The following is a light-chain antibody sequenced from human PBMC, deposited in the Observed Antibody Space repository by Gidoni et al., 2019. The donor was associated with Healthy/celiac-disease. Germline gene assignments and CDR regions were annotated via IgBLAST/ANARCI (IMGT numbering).Light chain of an antibody. V-gene: IGKV1-9*01. CDR2: AAS. Sequence: QLTQSPSSLSASVGDRVTITCRASQGISSYLAWYQQKPGKAPKLLIYAASTLQSGVPSRFSGSGSGTDFTLTISCLQSEDFATYYCQQFNSYPHTFGGGTKLESK. J-gene: IGKJ2*01. CDR1: QGISSY. CDR3: QQFNSYPHT.